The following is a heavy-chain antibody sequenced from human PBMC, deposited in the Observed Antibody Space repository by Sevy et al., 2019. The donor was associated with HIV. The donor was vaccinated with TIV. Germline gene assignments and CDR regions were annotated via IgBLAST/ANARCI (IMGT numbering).Heavy chain of an antibody. J-gene: IGHJ6*02. CDR3: ARGGMNGMDV. CDR1: GYSLINYG. V-gene: IGHV1-18*01. CDR2: ISPNNGNT. D-gene: IGHD1-26*01. Sequence: ASVTVSCKASGYSLINYGITWVRQAPGQGLEWMGWISPNNGNTNYAQKFQGRVVLTTDTSTSSVYMELRSLTSDDTGVYYCARGGMNGMDVWGQGTKVTVSS.